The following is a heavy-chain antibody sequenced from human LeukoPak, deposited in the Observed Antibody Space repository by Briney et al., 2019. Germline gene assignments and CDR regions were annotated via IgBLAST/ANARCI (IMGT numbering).Heavy chain of an antibody. Sequence: GGSLRLSCAASGFIFSGYGMHWVRQAPRKGLQWVTFIRYEGSNKYYADSVKGRFTISRDNSKNTLYLQMNSLRVEDTAVYYCAKESDVAAAGIDYWGQGTLVSVSS. CDR3: AKESDVAAAGIDY. D-gene: IGHD6-13*01. V-gene: IGHV3-30*02. CDR2: IRYEGSNK. CDR1: GFIFSGYG. J-gene: IGHJ4*02.